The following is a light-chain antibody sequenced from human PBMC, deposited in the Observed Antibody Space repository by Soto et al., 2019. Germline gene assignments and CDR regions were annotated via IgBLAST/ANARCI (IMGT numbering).Light chain of an antibody. CDR3: QLYGISPH. V-gene: IGKV3-20*01. CDR1: QSRGSNF. J-gene: IGKJ5*01. CDR2: ASS. Sequence: EIVMTQSPAPLSVSPGERATLSCKTSQSRGSNFLAWYQHKPGQAPRILIYASSNRATGIPDRCSGSASGTDFTLTINRLDPEYFAVYYCQLYGISPHLGQGTRLEI.